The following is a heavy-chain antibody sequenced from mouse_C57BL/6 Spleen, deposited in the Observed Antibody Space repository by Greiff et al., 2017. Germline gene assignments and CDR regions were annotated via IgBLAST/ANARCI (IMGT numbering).Heavy chain of an antibody. CDR2: ISSGSSTI. D-gene: IGHD2-4*01. Sequence: EVKLMESGGGLVKPGGSLKLSCAASGFTFSDYGMHWVRQAPEKGLEWVAYISSGSSTIYYADTVKGRFTISRDNAKNTLFLQMTSLRSEDTAMYYCARGGLRRTGYAMDYWGQGTSVTVSS. V-gene: IGHV5-17*01. CDR1: GFTFSDYG. J-gene: IGHJ4*01. CDR3: ARGGLRRTGYAMDY.